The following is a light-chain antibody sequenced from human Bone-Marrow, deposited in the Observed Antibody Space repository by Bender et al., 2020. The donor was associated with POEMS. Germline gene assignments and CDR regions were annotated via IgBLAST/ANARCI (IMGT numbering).Light chain of an antibody. CDR2: DDD. V-gene: IGLV3-25*03. J-gene: IGLJ3*02. CDR3: QSADSSGTLEV. CDR1: ALPEHN. Sequence: YELTQPPSVSVSPGQTARITCSGEALPEHNVYWYQQKPGQAPVRVVYDDDVRPSGIPERFSGSTSGTTVTLTITGVQAEDEGDYYCQSADSSGTLEVFGGGTKLTVL.